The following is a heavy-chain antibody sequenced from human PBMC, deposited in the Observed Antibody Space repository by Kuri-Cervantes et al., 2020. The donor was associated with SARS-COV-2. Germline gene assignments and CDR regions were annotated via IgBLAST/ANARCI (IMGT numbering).Heavy chain of an antibody. CDR2: ISWNSGSI. CDR1: GFTFDDYS. CDR3: AKDIVAEIVVVPAAIDFDY. Sequence: GGSLRLSCAASGFTFDDYSMHWVRQAPGKGLEWVSGISWNSGSIDYADSVKGRFTISRDNAKNSLYLQMNSLRAEDTAMYYCAKDIVAEIVVVPAAIDFDYWGQGTLVTVSS. D-gene: IGHD2-2*02. J-gene: IGHJ4*02. V-gene: IGHV3-9*01.